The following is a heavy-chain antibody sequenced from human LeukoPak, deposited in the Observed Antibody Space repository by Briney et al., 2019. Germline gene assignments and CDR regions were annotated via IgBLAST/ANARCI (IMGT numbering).Heavy chain of an antibody. CDR1: GYTFTSYG. CDR2: ISAYNGNT. Sequence: WASVKVSCKASGYTFTSYGISWVRQAPGQGLEWMGWISAYNGNTNYAQKFRGRVTMTRDTSTSTVYMELSSLRSEDTAVYYCARTAGRTFDYWGQGTLVTVSS. D-gene: IGHD6-6*01. J-gene: IGHJ4*02. V-gene: IGHV1-18*01. CDR3: ARTAGRTFDY.